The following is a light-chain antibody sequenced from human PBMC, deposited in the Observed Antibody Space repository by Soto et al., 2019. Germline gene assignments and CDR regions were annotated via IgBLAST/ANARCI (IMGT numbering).Light chain of an antibody. CDR2: DVS. Sequence: QSALTQPASVSGSPGQSITVSCTGTSSDVGGYNYVSWYQQHPGNAPKLMIFDVSTRPSGVSNRFSGSKSGNTASLTISGLQAEDEADYYCSSYTSSSTLVVFGGGTKLTVL. V-gene: IGLV2-14*03. J-gene: IGLJ2*01. CDR1: SSDVGGYNY. CDR3: SSYTSSSTLVV.